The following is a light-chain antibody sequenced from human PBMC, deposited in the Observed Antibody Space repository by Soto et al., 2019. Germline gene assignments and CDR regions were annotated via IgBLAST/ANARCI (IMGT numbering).Light chain of an antibody. Sequence: EIVLTQSPGTLSLSPGERATLSCRASQSVSSNYLAWYQQKPGQAPRLLIYDTASRATGIRDRFSGSSSGTDLTRTINRREPDDAAVYFCQHCGSSRTFVQGTKVEMK. CDR3: QHCGSSRT. CDR2: DTA. J-gene: IGKJ1*01. V-gene: IGKV3-20*01. CDR1: QSVSSNY.